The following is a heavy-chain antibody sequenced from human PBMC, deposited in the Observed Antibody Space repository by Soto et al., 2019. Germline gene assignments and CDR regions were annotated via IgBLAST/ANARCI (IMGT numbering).Heavy chain of an antibody. CDR3: ARGDFLAALHGMDV. V-gene: IGHV4-30-4*01. D-gene: IGHD6-6*01. J-gene: IGHJ6*04. Sequence: QVQLQESGPGLVKPSQTLSLTCTVSGGSISSGDYYWSWIRQQPGQGLEWIGYIYYSGSTSYNPSLKSRVTISVDTSKNQFSLKLSSVTAADTAVYYCARGDFLAALHGMDVWGKGTTVTVSS. CDR1: GGSISSGDYY. CDR2: IYYSGST.